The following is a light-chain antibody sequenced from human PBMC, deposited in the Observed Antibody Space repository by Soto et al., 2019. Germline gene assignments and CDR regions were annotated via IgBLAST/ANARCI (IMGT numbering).Light chain of an antibody. V-gene: IGLV2-14*03. CDR1: ISDVGGYNY. CDR2: DVS. Sequence: QSALTQPASVSGSPGQSIAISCTGSISDVGGYNYVSWYQQHPDKAPKHIIYDVSSRPSGVSDRFSGSKSGNTASLTISGLQAEDEADYYCSSYRTSDTAVVFGGGTKLTVL. CDR3: SSYRTSDTAVV. J-gene: IGLJ2*01.